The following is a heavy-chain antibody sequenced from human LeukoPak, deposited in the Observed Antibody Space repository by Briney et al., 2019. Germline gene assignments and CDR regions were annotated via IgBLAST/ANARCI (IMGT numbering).Heavy chain of an antibody. Sequence: GGSLRLSCAASGFTFSSYWMHWVRQAPGKGLVWVSRINSDGSSTSYADSVKGRFTISRDNAKNTLYLQMNSLRAEDTAMYYCARVSVTAMADFDYWGQGTLVTVSS. D-gene: IGHD5-18*01. V-gene: IGHV3-74*01. CDR2: INSDGSST. CDR1: GFTFSSYW. CDR3: ARVSVTAMADFDY. J-gene: IGHJ4*02.